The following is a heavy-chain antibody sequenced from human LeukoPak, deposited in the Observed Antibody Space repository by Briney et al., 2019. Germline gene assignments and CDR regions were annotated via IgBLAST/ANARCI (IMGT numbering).Heavy chain of an antibody. D-gene: IGHD3-3*01. CDR1: GFTFTNHP. CDR3: ARAFRPASDPHDFYDF. V-gene: IGHV3-64*02. J-gene: IGHJ3*01. Sequence: PGGSLRLSRAASGFTFTNHPMHWVRQASGKRLQYVSAISPSGDRTWYTDSVKGRFTTSRDNSKNTMYLQMGSLRPEDMGVYYCARAFRPASDPHDFYDFWGRGTTVTVSS. CDR2: ISPSGDRT.